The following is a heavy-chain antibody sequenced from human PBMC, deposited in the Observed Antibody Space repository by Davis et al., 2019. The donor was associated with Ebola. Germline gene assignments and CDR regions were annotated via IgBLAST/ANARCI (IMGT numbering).Heavy chain of an antibody. CDR2: IYYSGST. CDR3: ARGTVVVVAV. CDR1: GGSVSSGSYY. V-gene: IGHV4-61*01. J-gene: IGHJ4*02. Sequence: SETLSLTCTVSGGSVSSGSYYWSWIRQPPGKGLEWLGYIYYSGSTNYNPSLKSRVTISVDTSKNQFSLKLSSVTAADTAVYYCARGTVVVVAVWGQGTLVTVSS. D-gene: IGHD2-15*01.